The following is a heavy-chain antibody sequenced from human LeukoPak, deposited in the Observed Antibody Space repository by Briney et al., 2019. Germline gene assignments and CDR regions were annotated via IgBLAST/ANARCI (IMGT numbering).Heavy chain of an antibody. CDR1: GFTFSSYW. J-gene: IGHJ1*01. CDR3: ADEGPYYYDSSGYQH. D-gene: IGHD3-22*01. V-gene: IGHV3-7*03. CDR2: IKQDGSEK. Sequence: PGGSLRLSCAASGFTFSSYWMSWVRQAPGKGLEWVANIKQDGSEKYHVDSVKGRFTISRDNAKNSLYLQMNSLRAEDTAVYYCADEGPYYYDSSGYQHWGQGTLVTVSS.